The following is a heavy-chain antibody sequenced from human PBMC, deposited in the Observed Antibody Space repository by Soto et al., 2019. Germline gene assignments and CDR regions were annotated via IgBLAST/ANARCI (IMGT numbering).Heavy chain of an antibody. J-gene: IGHJ4*02. CDR1: GFTFSNYA. Sequence: QVQLVESGGGVVQPGRSLRLSCAASGFTFSNYAMHWLRQTPGKGLEWVAIIWYDGSNKKYADSVEGRFTISRDNSMNTLSLQLNRLRVEDTAVYYCARGGSNGWSLDYWGQGTLVTISS. CDR3: ARGGSNGWSLDY. V-gene: IGHV3-33*01. D-gene: IGHD6-19*01. CDR2: IWYDGSNK.